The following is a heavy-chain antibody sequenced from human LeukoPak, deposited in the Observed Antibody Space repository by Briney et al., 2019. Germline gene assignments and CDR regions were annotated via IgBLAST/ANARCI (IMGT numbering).Heavy chain of an antibody. Sequence: PEASLRLSCAASGFVFNSVAMSWVRQAPGKGLEWVSAISSGGSYTWYADSVKGRFIISRNNSENTLSLQMNSLRAEDTAVYFCVKGSQAARPYYFDYWGQGNLVTVSS. CDR2: ISSGGSYT. CDR1: GFVFNSVA. V-gene: IGHV3-23*01. J-gene: IGHJ4*02. CDR3: VKGSQAARPYYFDY.